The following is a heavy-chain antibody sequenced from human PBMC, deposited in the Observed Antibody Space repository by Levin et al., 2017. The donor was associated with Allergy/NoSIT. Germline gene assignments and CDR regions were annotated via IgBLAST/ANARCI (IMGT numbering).Heavy chain of an antibody. V-gene: IGHV1-2*02. Sequence: PAASVKVSCKASGYTFTGYYMHWVRQAPGQGLEWMGWINPNSGGTNYAQKFQGRVTMTRDTSISTAYMELSRLRSDDTAVYYCARSSGGYCSSTSCYLFDYWGQGTLVTVSS. CDR1: GYTFTGYY. CDR2: INPNSGGT. CDR3: ARSSGGYCSSTSCYLFDY. D-gene: IGHD2-2*01. J-gene: IGHJ4*02.